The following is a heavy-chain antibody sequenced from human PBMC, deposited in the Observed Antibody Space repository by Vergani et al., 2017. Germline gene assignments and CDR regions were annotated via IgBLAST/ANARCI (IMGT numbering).Heavy chain of an antibody. CDR3: ARFVAXRGVNQYYYYGMDV. Sequence: QVQLQQWGAGLLKPSETLSLTCAVYGGSFSGYYWSWIRQPPGKGLEWIGEINHSGSTNYNPSLKSRVTISVDTSKNQFSLKLSSVTAADTAVYYCARFVAXRGVNQYYYYGMDVWGQGTTVTVSS. CDR1: GGSFSGYY. D-gene: IGHD3-10*01. V-gene: IGHV4-34*01. J-gene: IGHJ6*02. CDR2: INHSGST.